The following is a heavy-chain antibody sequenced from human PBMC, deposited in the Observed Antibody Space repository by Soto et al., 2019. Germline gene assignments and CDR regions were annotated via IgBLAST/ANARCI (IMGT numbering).Heavy chain of an antibody. Sequence: ASVKVSCKASGYTFSSYAMHWVRQAPGQRLEWMGWINAGNGNRKYSQKFQGRVTITRDTSASTAYMELSSLRSEDTAVYYCARSDGPLGDYWGQGTLVTVSS. J-gene: IGHJ4*02. CDR1: GYTFSSYA. CDR3: ARSDGPLGDY. D-gene: IGHD4-17*01. CDR2: INAGNGNR. V-gene: IGHV1-3*01.